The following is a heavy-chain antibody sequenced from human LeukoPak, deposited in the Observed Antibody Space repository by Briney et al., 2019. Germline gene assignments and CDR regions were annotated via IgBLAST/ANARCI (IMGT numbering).Heavy chain of an antibody. Sequence: GGSLRLSCAASGFNFASNWMHWVRQTPGKGLVWVSRINSGGSGTSYADSVEGRFTISRDNAKNSLYLQMNSLRAEDTAVYYCARERANYDFWSGYFYYFDYWGQGTLVTVSS. D-gene: IGHD3-3*01. V-gene: IGHV3-74*01. CDR1: GFNFASNW. CDR3: ARERANYDFWSGYFYYFDY. J-gene: IGHJ4*02. CDR2: INSGGSGT.